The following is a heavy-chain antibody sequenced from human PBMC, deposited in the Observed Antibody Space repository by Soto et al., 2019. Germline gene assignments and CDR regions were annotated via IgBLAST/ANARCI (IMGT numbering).Heavy chain of an antibody. J-gene: IGHJ6*02. CDR1: GFTFSDSY. CDR2: RTFSGNTV. CDR3: ARVSWREKYGMDV. V-gene: IGHV3-11*01. Sequence: QVQLVESGGGLVKPGGSLSLSCAASGFTFSDSYMSWIRQAPGKGLEGISYRTFSGNTVYYADSLKGRFTISRDNAKNSRYLQMNRLRAEDTAVYYCARVSWREKYGMDVWGQGTTVTVSS.